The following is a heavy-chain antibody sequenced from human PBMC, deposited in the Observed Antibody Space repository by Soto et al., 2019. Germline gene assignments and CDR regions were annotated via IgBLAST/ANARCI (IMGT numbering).Heavy chain of an antibody. Sequence: ASVKVSCKVSGYTLTELSMHWVRQAPGKGLEWMGGFDPEDGETIYAQKFQGRVTMTEDTSTDTAYMELSSLRSEDTAVYYCATQNLHGSGSYYGKGLYYYYGMDVWGDVTTVTVS. CDR1: GYTLTELS. CDR2: FDPEDGET. D-gene: IGHD3-10*01. J-gene: IGHJ6*02. V-gene: IGHV1-24*01. CDR3: ATQNLHGSGSYYGKGLYYYYGMDV.